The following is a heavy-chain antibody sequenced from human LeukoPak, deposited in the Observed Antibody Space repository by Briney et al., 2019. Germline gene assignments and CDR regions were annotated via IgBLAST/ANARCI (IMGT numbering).Heavy chain of an antibody. CDR1: GYTFDDYA. D-gene: IGHD4-17*01. Sequence: PGGSLRLSCAASGYTFDDYAMHWVRQAPGKGLEWVSGISWNSGSIGYADSVKGRFTISRDNAKNSLYLQMNSLRAEDTALYYCAKSVSGGDYAPGYWGQGTLVTVSS. V-gene: IGHV3-9*01. J-gene: IGHJ4*02. CDR2: ISWNSGSI. CDR3: AKSVSGGDYAPGY.